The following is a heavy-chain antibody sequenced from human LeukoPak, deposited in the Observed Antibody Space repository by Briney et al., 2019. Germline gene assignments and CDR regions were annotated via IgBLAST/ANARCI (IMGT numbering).Heavy chain of an antibody. Sequence: GGSLRLSCAASEFTFSNYAMSWVRQAPGKGLEWVSLISGSGAGTYYADSVKGRFTISRDNSKNTLYLQMNSLRAKDTAVYYCAKDYDSSRWYFDYWGQGTLVTVSS. J-gene: IGHJ4*02. CDR1: EFTFSNYA. V-gene: IGHV3-23*01. CDR2: ISGSGAGT. D-gene: IGHD3-22*01. CDR3: AKDYDSSRWYFDY.